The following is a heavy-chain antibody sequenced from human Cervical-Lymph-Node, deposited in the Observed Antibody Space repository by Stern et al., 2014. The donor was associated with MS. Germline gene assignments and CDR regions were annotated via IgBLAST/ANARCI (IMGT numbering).Heavy chain of an antibody. D-gene: IGHD6-19*01. Sequence: QVQLVQSGAQVKKPGASVKVSCKASGYTFTSYGITWVRQAPGQGLEWVGWISASNGEAPYAQHVQGRVTMTTDASTSTASMELRSLRSDDTAVYYCARGDRGWSSDYWGQGTLVTVSS. CDR1: GYTFTSYG. V-gene: IGHV1-18*01. J-gene: IGHJ4*02. CDR2: ISASNGEA. CDR3: ARGDRGWSSDY.